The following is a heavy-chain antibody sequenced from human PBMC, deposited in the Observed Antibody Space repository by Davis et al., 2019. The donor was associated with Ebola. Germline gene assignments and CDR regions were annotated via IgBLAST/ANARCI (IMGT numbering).Heavy chain of an antibody. CDR1: GYSISSGYY. CDR2: IYHSGST. V-gene: IGHV4-38-2*01. D-gene: IGHD3-10*01. J-gene: IGHJ4*02. CDR3: ARAEGVQGVDY. Sequence: PGGSLRLSCAVSGYSISSGYYWGWIRQPPGKGLEWIGSIYHSGSTYYNPSLKSRVTISVDTSKNQFSLTLSSVTAADTAVYYCARAEGVQGVDYWGQGTLVTVSS.